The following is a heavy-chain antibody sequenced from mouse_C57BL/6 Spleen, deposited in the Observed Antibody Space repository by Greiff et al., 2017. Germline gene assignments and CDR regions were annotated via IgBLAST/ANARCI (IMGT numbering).Heavy chain of an antibody. Sequence: QVQLQQSGAELARPGASVQLSCKASGYTFTSYGISWVKQRTGQGLEWIGEIYPRSGNTYYNEKFKGKATLTADKSSSTAYMELRSLTSEDSAVYFCARSSSSGAFDDWGQGTTLTVSS. CDR1: GYTFTSYG. CDR3: ARSSSSGAFDD. D-gene: IGHD3-2*02. J-gene: IGHJ2*01. V-gene: IGHV1-81*01. CDR2: IYPRSGNT.